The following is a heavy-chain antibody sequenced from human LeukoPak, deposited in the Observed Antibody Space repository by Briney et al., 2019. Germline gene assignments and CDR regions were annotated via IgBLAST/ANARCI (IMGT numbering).Heavy chain of an antibody. D-gene: IGHD5-18*01. Sequence: GGSLRLSCAASGFSLRTTWMSGLRQAPGKGREGGAIIQHYGGVTFYVYSVKCRFTISRDNDKNSLFLQMNSLRAEDRAVYYCVSGDGRGYGSECWGQGTLVTVSS. CDR2: IQHYGGVT. V-gene: IGHV3-7*01. CDR1: GFSLRTTW. J-gene: IGHJ4*02. CDR3: VSGDGRGYGSEC.